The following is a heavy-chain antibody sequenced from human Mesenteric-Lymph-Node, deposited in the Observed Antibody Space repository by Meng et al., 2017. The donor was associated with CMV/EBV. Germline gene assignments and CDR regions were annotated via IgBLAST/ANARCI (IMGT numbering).Heavy chain of an antibody. CDR1: GGSISSYY. Sequence: SETLSLTCSVSGGSISSYYWSWIRQPPGKGLEWIGYIYYRGSTDYNPSLKSRVTISVDTSKNQFSLKVSSVTAADTAVYYCARVKSSSWYLGFDYWGQGTLVTVSS. D-gene: IGHD6-13*01. V-gene: IGHV4-59*01. CDR3: ARVKSSSWYLGFDY. J-gene: IGHJ4*02. CDR2: IYYRGST.